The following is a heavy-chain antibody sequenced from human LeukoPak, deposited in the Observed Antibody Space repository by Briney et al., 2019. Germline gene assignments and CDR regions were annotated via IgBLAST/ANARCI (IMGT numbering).Heavy chain of an antibody. D-gene: IGHD3-10*01. V-gene: IGHV3-43D*03. CDR2: ITLDGGTA. J-gene: IGHJ4*02. CDR3: AKDIDYYGSGSSCLDY. Sequence: GGSLRVSCAASGFTFDDYAMHWVRQAPGKSLEWVSVITLDGGTAYYADSVKGRFTISRDNSKNSLYLQMNSLRAEDTALYYCAKDIDYYGSGSSCLDYWGQGTLVTVSS. CDR1: GFTFDDYA.